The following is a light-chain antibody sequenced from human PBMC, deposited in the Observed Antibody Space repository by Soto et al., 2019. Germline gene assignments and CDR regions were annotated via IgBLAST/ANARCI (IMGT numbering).Light chain of an antibody. CDR3: QQRSNWPWT. J-gene: IGKJ1*01. V-gene: IGKV3-11*01. Sequence: EIVLTQSPATLSLSPGDRATLSCRASPSVSSYLAWYQQKPGQAPRLLIYDASNRATGIPARFSGSGSGTDFTLTISSLESEDFAVYYCQQRSNWPWTFGQGTKVEIK. CDR2: DAS. CDR1: PSVSSY.